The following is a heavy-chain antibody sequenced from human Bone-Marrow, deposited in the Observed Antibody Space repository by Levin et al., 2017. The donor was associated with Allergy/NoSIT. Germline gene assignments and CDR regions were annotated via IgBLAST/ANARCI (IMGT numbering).Heavy chain of an antibody. V-gene: IGHV3-30*04. Sequence: GGSLRLSCAASGFTFSSYAMHWVRQAPGKGLEWVAVISYDGSNKYYADSVKGRFTISRDNSKNTLYLQMNSLRAEDTAVYYCARDGGSSSWYNLGYFDYWGQGTLVTVSS. J-gene: IGHJ4*02. CDR1: GFTFSSYA. CDR2: ISYDGSNK. CDR3: ARDGGSSSWYNLGYFDY. D-gene: IGHD6-13*01.